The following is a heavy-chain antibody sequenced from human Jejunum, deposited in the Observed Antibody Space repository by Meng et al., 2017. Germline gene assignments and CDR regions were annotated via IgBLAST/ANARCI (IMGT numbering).Heavy chain of an antibody. D-gene: IGHD6-13*01. CDR1: GFTFSSYA. V-gene: IGHV3-23*04. Sequence: VQLVESGGGLVPPGGSLRLSWAAAGFTFSSYAMSWVRQAPGKGLEWVSLISSGGGGTYYADSVKGRFTISRDNPKNTLSLQMNSLRAEDTAVYYCAKVKYSDSWNYFDYWGQGTLVTVSS. CDR2: ISSGGGGT. J-gene: IGHJ4*02. CDR3: AKVKYSDSWNYFDY.